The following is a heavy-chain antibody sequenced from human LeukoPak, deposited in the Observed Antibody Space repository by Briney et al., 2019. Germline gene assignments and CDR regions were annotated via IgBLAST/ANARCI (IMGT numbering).Heavy chain of an antibody. CDR1: GGSISGYY. J-gene: IGHJ4*02. CDR2: IYYSGST. V-gene: IGHV4-59*01. Sequence: SETLSLTCTVSGGSISGYYWSWIRQPPGKGLEWIGYIYYSGSTNYNPSPKSRVTISVDTSKNQFSLKLSSVTAADTAVYYCARGGRFGEFYDFDYWGQGTLVTVSS. D-gene: IGHD3-10*01. CDR3: ARGGRFGEFYDFDY.